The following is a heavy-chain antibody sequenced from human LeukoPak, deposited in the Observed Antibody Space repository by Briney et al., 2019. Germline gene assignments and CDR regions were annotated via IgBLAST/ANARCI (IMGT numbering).Heavy chain of an antibody. CDR2: INHSGST. Sequence: PSETLSLTCTVSGGSISSYYWSWLRQPPGKGLEWIGEINHSGSTNYNPSLKSRVTISVDTSKNQFSLKLSSVTAADTAVYYCARESRRVTIFGVDPWGQGTLVTVSS. D-gene: IGHD3-3*01. V-gene: IGHV4-34*01. CDR3: ARESRRVTIFGVDP. CDR1: GGSISSYY. J-gene: IGHJ5*02.